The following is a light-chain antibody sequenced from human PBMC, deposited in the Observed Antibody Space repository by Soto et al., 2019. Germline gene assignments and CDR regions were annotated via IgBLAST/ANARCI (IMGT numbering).Light chain of an antibody. Sequence: EIVLTQFPATLSLSPGETATLSCRASQTVGTYLAWYQQKPGQAPRLLISDASNRATSVPARFSGSGSGTDFTLTISSLEPEDFAVYFCQQRNNWPRITFGQGTRLEIK. J-gene: IGKJ5*01. V-gene: IGKV3-11*01. CDR2: DAS. CDR3: QQRNNWPRIT. CDR1: QTVGTY.